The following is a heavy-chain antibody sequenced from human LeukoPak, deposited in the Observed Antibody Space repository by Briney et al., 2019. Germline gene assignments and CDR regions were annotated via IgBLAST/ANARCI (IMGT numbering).Heavy chain of an antibody. Sequence: GGSLRLSCAASGFTFSSYSMNWVRQAPGKGLEWVSSISSSSSYIYYADSVKGRFTISRDNSKNTLYLQMNSLRAEDTAVYYCAKDSPYSSSWQDPFDYWGQGTLVTVSS. CDR3: AKDSPYSSSWQDPFDY. CDR2: ISSSSSYI. D-gene: IGHD6-13*01. V-gene: IGHV3-21*04. CDR1: GFTFSSYS. J-gene: IGHJ4*02.